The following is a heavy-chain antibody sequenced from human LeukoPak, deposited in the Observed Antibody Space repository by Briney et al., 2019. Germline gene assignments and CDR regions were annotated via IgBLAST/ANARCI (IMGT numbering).Heavy chain of an antibody. Sequence: GGSLRLSCAASGFTFSSYAMSWVRQAPGKGLEWVSAISGSGGSTYYADSVKGRFTISRDNSKNTLYLQMNSLRAEDTAVYYCAAPGYSSSWYEDYWGQRTLVTVSS. CDR3: AAPGYSSSWYEDY. CDR2: ISGSGGST. CDR1: GFTFSSYA. J-gene: IGHJ4*02. D-gene: IGHD6-13*01. V-gene: IGHV3-23*01.